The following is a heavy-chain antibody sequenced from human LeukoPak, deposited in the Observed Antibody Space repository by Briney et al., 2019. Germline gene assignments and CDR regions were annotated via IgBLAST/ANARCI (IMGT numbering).Heavy chain of an antibody. V-gene: IGHV4-34*01. Sequence: PSETLSLTCAVYGGSFSGYYWSWIRQPPGKGLEWIGEINHSGSTNYNPSLKSRVTISVDTSKNQFSLKLSSVTAADTAVYYCARLLVYCSSTSCYRNDSWGQGTLVTVSS. CDR3: ARLLVYCSSTSCYRNDS. CDR1: GGSFSGYY. J-gene: IGHJ4*02. CDR2: INHSGST. D-gene: IGHD2-2*01.